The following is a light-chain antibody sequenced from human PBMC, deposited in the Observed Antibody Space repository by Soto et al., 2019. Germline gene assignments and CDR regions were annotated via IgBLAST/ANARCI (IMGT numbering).Light chain of an antibody. CDR3: QQLTNFRFT. V-gene: IGKV1-9*01. Sequence: IQLTQSPSSLSASVGDRVTITCRASQGINKFLAWYQQRPGKAPQLLVYGASTLQSGVPSRFIGSGSRTDFTLTISSLQPEDFATYYCQQLTNFRFTFGQGTKLDIK. J-gene: IGKJ2*01. CDR1: QGINKF. CDR2: GAS.